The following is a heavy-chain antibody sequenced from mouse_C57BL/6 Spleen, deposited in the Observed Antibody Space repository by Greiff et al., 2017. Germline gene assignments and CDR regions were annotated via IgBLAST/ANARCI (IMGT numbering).Heavy chain of an antibody. V-gene: IGHV1-81*01. CDR2: IYPRSGNT. CDR1: GYTFTSYG. D-gene: IGHD1-1*01. J-gene: IGHJ3*01. CDR3: ARSTVAD. Sequence: QVQLKESGAELARPGASVKLSCKASGYTFTSYGISWVKQRTGQGLEWIGEIYPRSGNTYYNEKFKGKATLTADKSSSTAYMELRSLTSEDSAVYFCARSTVADWGQGTLVTVSA.